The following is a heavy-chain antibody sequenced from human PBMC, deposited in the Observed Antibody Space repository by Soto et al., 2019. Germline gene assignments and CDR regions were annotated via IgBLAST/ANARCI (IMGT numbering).Heavy chain of an antibody. D-gene: IGHD5-12*01. Sequence: QVQLQQWGAGLLKPSETLSLTCAVYGGSFSGYYWSWIRQPPGKGLEWLGEINHSGSTNYNPSLKSRVTISVDTSKNQFSLKLSSVTAADTAVYYCARAPHLNQIVATSIGFDYWGQGTLVTVSS. CDR2: INHSGST. J-gene: IGHJ4*02. CDR3: ARAPHLNQIVATSIGFDY. CDR1: GGSFSGYY. V-gene: IGHV4-34*01.